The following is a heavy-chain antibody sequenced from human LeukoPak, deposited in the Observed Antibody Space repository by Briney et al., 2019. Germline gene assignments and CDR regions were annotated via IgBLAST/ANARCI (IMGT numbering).Heavy chain of an antibody. J-gene: IGHJ6*03. CDR2: INHSGST. CDR1: GGSFSGYY. CDR3: ARSRPIFGVSYYYYYYMDV. D-gene: IGHD3-3*01. Sequence: PSETLSLTCAVYGGSFSGYYWSWIRQPPGKGLEWLGEINHSGSTNYNPSLKSRVTISVDTSKNQFSLKLSSVTAADTAVYYCARSRPIFGVSYYYYYYMDVWGKGTTVTVSS. V-gene: IGHV4-34*01.